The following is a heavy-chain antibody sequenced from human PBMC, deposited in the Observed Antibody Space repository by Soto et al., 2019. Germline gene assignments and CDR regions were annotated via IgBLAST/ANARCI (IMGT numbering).Heavy chain of an antibody. Sequence: QVQLQESGPGLVKPSETLSLTCTVSGGSLSGFYWSWIRQPPGRAPEWIAYIYDSGSTNYNPSLRGRVTISVDTSNNQFSLRLTSVTAADTAVYYCARDGYNSYYFDYWGPGTLVTVSS. CDR3: ARDGYNSYYFDY. J-gene: IGHJ4*02. CDR1: GGSLSGFY. V-gene: IGHV4-59*01. D-gene: IGHD5-12*01. CDR2: IYDSGST.